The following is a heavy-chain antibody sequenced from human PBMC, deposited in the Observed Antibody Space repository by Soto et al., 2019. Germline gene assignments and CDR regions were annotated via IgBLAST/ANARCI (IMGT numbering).Heavy chain of an antibody. CDR3: ARGGLQITTHFDY. CDR2: ISSSSTYI. D-gene: IGHD4-4*01. V-gene: IGHV3-21*01. CDR1: GFMFSSYS. J-gene: IGHJ4*02. Sequence: EVPLMESGGDLVKPGGSLRLSCIDSGFMFSSYSMAWVRQAPGKGLEWVSSISSSSTYIYYADSVKGRFTISRDNAKNSLYLQMNSLRAEDSAVYYCARGGLQITTHFDYWGQGTLVTVSS.